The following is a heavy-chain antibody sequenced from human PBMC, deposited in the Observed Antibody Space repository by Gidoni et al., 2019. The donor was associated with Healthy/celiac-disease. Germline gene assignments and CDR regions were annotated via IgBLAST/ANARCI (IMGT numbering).Heavy chain of an antibody. CDR3: ARTYYDLWSGYYNPPDYGMDV. CDR1: ALSLSTSGVG. CDR2: IYWNDDK. D-gene: IGHD3-3*01. V-gene: IGHV2-5*01. J-gene: IGHJ6*02. Sequence: QITLKESGPTLVKPTQTLTLTCTFSALSLSTSGVGVSWIRQPPGKALEWLALIYWNDDKRYSPSLKRRLTITKDTSKSQVVLTMTNMDPVDTATYYCARTYYDLWSGYYNPPDYGMDVWGQGTTVTVSS.